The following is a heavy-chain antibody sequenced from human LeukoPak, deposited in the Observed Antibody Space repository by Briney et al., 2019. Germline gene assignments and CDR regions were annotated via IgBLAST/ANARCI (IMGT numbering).Heavy chain of an antibody. D-gene: IGHD6-19*01. CDR3: ARDIGIAVAAPSY. J-gene: IGHJ4*02. CDR2: ISYDGSNK. Sequence: GRSLRLSCAASGFTFSSYAMHWVRQAPGKELEWVAVISYDGSNKYYADSVKGRFTISRDNSKNTLYLQMNSLRAEDTAVYYCARDIGIAVAAPSYWGQGTLVTVSS. CDR1: GFTFSSYA. V-gene: IGHV3-30*04.